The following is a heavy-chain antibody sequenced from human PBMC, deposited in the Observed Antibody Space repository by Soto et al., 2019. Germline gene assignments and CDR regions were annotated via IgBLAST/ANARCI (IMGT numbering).Heavy chain of an antibody. CDR1: GGSISGGTYY. J-gene: IGHJ6*02. D-gene: IGHD2-21*01. V-gene: IGHV4-31*03. CDR2: IYFSGGT. CDR3: ARGDWPTQMDV. Sequence: QVQLQESGPGLVKPSQTLSLTCTVSGGSISGGTYYWSWIRQPPGQGLEWIGYIYFSGGTYYNPSRKSRVIISVDTSKNQFSLRLSSVTAADTAVYYCARGDWPTQMDVWGQGTTVTVSS.